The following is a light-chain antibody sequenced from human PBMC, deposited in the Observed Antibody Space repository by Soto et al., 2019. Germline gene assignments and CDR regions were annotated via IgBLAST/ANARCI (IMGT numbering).Light chain of an antibody. V-gene: IGLV2-14*01. CDR3: SSYTTSRTHVV. J-gene: IGLJ2*01. CDR1: SSDVGGYNY. CDR2: EVR. Sequence: QSALTQPASVSGSPGQSITISCTGTSSDVGGYNYVSWYQQHPGKAPKLMIYEVRNRPSGVSNRFSGSKSGNTASLTISGLQAEDEADYYCSSYTTSRTHVVFGGGTKLTVL.